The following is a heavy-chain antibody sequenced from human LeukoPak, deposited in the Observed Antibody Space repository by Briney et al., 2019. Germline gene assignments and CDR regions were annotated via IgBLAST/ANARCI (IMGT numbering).Heavy chain of an antibody. CDR2: IHTGGST. J-gene: IGHJ4*02. CDR1: GFTLSSNY. CDR3: ARDRFLDS. D-gene: IGHD3-3*01. V-gene: IGHV3-66*01. Sequence: GGSLRLSCAVSGFTLSSNYMSWVRQAPGKGLEWVSVIHTGGSTYYADSVKGRFTISRDNAKNSLYLQMNSLRAEDTAVYYCARDRFLDSWGQGTLVTVSS.